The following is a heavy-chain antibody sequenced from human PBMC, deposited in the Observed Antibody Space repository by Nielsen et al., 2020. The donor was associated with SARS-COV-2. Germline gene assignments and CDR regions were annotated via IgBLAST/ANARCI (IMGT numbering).Heavy chain of an antibody. D-gene: IGHD2-2*01. CDR3: ATARYCSRTSCSAGTDMFDP. CDR2: IKSKIDGGTT. CDR1: GFTFSKAW. V-gene: IGHV3-15*01. Sequence: GGSLRLSCVASGFTFSKAWMSWVRQAPGKGLEWVDRIKSKIDGGTTDYAAPVKDRFTISRDDSKNTVYLDMSSLRTEDTAVYYCATARYCSRTSCSAGTDMFDPWGQGTQVIVSS. J-gene: IGHJ5*02.